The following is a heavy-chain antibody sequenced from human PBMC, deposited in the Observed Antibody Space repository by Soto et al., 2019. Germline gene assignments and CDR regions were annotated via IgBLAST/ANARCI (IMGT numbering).Heavy chain of an antibody. CDR1: GFTVSSNY. Sequence: GGSLRLSCAASGFTVSSNYMSWVRQAPGKGLEWVSVIYSGGSTYYADSVKGRFTISRDNSKNTLYLQMNSLRADDTAVYYCARDSRGATTFTDYWGQGTLVTVSS. V-gene: IGHV3-66*01. D-gene: IGHD1-26*01. J-gene: IGHJ4*02. CDR3: ARDSRGATTFTDY. CDR2: IYSGGST.